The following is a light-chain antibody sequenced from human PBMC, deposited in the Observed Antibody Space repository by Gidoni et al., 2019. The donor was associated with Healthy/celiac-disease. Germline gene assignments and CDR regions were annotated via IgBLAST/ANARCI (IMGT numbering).Light chain of an antibody. J-gene: IGKJ1*01. V-gene: IGKV1-39*01. CDR3: QQSYSTPWT. CDR1: QSISSN. Sequence: DIQMTQSPSSLSASVGDRVTITCRASQSISSNLNWYQQKPGKAPKLLIYAASSVQSRVTSRFSGSRSRTDFTLTISSLRPEDFATYYCQQSYSTPWTFGQGTKVEIK. CDR2: AAS.